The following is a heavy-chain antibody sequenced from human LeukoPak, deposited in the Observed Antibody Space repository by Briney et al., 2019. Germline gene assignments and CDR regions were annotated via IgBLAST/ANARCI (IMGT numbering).Heavy chain of an antibody. Sequence: SETLSLTCTVSGGSISSGGYYWSWIRQPPGNGLEWIGYIYHSGSTYYNPSLKSRVTISVDRSKNQFSLKLSSVTAADTAVYYCARGGIVVVPAAIKAPIWGQGTMVTVSS. J-gene: IGHJ3*02. CDR1: GGSISSGGYY. CDR3: ARGGIVVVPAAIKAPI. V-gene: IGHV4-30-2*01. CDR2: IYHSGST. D-gene: IGHD2-2*02.